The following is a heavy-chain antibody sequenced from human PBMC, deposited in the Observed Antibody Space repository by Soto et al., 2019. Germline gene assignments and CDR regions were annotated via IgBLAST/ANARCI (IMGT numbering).Heavy chain of an antibody. J-gene: IGHJ4*02. CDR1: GITFSNHA. Sequence: EVQLLESGGGLVQPGGSPRLSCAASGITFSNHALSWVRQAPGKGLEWVSGISGSGTSTYYADSVKGRFTISRDNSKNTLSLQMNSLRDDDTAVYYCAKEHGGGISTITSFFDSWGQGTPVTVSS. CDR2: ISGSGTST. CDR3: AKEHGGGISTITSFFDS. D-gene: IGHD5-12*01. V-gene: IGHV3-23*01.